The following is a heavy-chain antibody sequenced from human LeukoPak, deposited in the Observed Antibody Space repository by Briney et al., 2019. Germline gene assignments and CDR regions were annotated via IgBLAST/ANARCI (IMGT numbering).Heavy chain of an antibody. CDR1: GGSISSTGYY. J-gene: IGHJ4*02. D-gene: IGHD3-9*01. CDR2: IYYSGIN. V-gene: IGHV4-39*02. Sequence: SETLSLTCTVSGGSISSTGYYWDWLRQPPGKGLEWIGNIYYSGINYYNPSLRSRVTISVDTSKNQFSLKVSSVTAADAAVYYCARDDILTGSFDFWGQGTLVTVSS. CDR3: ARDDILTGSFDF.